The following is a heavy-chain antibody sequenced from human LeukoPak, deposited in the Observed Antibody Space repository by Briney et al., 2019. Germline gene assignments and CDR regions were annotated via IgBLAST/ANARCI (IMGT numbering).Heavy chain of an antibody. Sequence: HXVRQAXXXXXXXXAVISYDGSNKYYADSVKGRFTISRDNSKNTLYLQMNSLRAEDTAVYYCARAPTRGLERRFRLDYWGQGTLVTVSS. D-gene: IGHD1-1*01. V-gene: IGHV3-30-3*01. CDR2: ISYDGSNK. CDR3: ARAPTRGLERRFRLDY. J-gene: IGHJ4*02.